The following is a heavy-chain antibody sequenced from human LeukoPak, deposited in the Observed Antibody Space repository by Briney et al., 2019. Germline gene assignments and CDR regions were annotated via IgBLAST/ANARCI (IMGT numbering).Heavy chain of an antibody. D-gene: IGHD2-2*01. CDR3: AQVGAKYIDY. CDR2: FIPMVGIK. Sequence: SVKASCKASGGTFSSVAISWVRQAPGQGLEWMGRFIPMVGIKEYARKFQGRATMTADKSTSTAYMELSSLRSADTAVYYCAQVGAKYIDYWGQGTLVTVSS. J-gene: IGHJ4*02. V-gene: IGHV1-69*04. CDR1: GGTFSSVA.